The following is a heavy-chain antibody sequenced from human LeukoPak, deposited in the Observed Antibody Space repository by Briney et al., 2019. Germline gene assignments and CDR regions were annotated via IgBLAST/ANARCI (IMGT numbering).Heavy chain of an antibody. CDR1: GYNFKTHA. J-gene: IGHJ6*02. V-gene: IGHV1-18*01. D-gene: IGHD3-3*01. CDR3: ARFWVFGADTSPPYHQGMDL. Sequence: ASVRVSCPTSGYNFKTHAVSWVRQVPGQGLEWMGWISGYNGDTAFAQKFQGRVTMTRDTSTTTAYMELRSLTSDDTAVYYCARFWVFGADTSPPYHQGMDLWGRGTTVTVSS. CDR2: ISGYNGDT.